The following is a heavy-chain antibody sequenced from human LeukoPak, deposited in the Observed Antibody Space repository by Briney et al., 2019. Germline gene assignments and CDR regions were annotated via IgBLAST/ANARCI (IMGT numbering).Heavy chain of an antibody. V-gene: IGHV4-31*03. CDR2: IYYSGST. CDR3: ARTAAAGLIDY. J-gene: IGHJ4*02. CDR1: GGSISSGGYY. D-gene: IGHD6-13*01. Sequence: SETLSLTCTVSGGSISSGGYYWSWIRQHPGKGPEWIGYIYYSGSTYYNPSLKSRVTISVDTSKNQFSLRLSSVTAADMAVYYCARTAAAGLIDYWGQGTLVTVSS.